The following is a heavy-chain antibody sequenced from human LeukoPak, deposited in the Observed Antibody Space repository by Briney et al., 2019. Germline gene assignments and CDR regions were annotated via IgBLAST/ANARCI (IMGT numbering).Heavy chain of an antibody. D-gene: IGHD3-9*01. CDR3: ARVGGRPILTGYKIENWFDP. Sequence: SETLSLTCTVSGGSISSYYWSWIRQPPGKGLEWIGYIYYSGSTNYNPSLKSRVTISVDTSKNQFSLKLGSVTAADTAVYYCARVGGRPILTGYKIENWFDPWGQGTLVTVSS. CDR1: GGSISSYY. CDR2: IYYSGST. V-gene: IGHV4-59*01. J-gene: IGHJ5*02.